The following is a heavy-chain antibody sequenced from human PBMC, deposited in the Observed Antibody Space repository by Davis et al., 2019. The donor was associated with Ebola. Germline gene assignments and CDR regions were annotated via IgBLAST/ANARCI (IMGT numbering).Heavy chain of an antibody. J-gene: IGHJ5*02. CDR3: ARLDYDFWSGYYKGWFDP. D-gene: IGHD3-3*01. CDR2: INSDGSST. V-gene: IGHV3-74*01. CDR1: GFTFSSYA. Sequence: GESLKISCAASGFTFSSYAMSWVRQAPGKGLVWVSRINSDGSSTSYADSVKGRFTISRDNAKNTLYLQMNSLRAEDTAVYYCARLDYDFWSGYYKGWFDPWGQGTLVTVSS.